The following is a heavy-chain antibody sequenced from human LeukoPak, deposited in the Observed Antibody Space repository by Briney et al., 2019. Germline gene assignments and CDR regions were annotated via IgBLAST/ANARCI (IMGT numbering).Heavy chain of an antibody. Sequence: GRSLRLSCAASGFTFDDYAMHWVRQAPGKGLEWVSGISWNSGSIGYADSVKGRFTVSRDSAKNSLYLQMNSLRAEDTALYYCEKGGAANCSDPWGQGPRVTVS. V-gene: IGHV3-9*01. CDR3: EKGGAANCSDP. CDR1: GFTFDDYA. CDR2: ISWNSGSI. D-gene: IGHD3-16*01. J-gene: IGHJ5*02.